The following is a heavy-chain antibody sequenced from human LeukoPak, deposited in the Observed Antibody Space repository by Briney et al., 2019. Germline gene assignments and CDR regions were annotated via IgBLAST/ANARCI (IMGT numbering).Heavy chain of an antibody. J-gene: IGHJ5*02. D-gene: IGHD6-6*01. CDR3: ARDGLSSIAARGGLNWFDP. Sequence: ASVKVSCKASGGTFSSYAISWVRQAPGQGLEWMGGIIPIFGTANYAQMFQGRVTITTDESTSTAYMELSSLRSEDTAVYYCARDGLSSIAARGGLNWFDPWGQGTLVTVSS. V-gene: IGHV1-69*05. CDR2: IIPIFGTA. CDR1: GGTFSSYA.